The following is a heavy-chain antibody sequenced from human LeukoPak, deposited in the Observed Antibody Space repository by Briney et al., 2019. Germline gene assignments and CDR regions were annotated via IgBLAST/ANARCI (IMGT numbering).Heavy chain of an antibody. V-gene: IGHV1-58*01. D-gene: IGHD3-10*01. CDR3: AADGGTYYYGSGSYYNPVLDV. CDR1: GFTFTSSA. J-gene: IGHJ6*02. Sequence: SVKVSCKASGFTFTSSAVQWVRQARGQRLEWIGWIVVGSGNTNYAQKFQEGVTITRDMSTSTAYMELSSLRSEDTAVYYCAADGGTYYYGSGSYYNPVLDVWGQGTTVTVSS. CDR2: IVVGSGNT.